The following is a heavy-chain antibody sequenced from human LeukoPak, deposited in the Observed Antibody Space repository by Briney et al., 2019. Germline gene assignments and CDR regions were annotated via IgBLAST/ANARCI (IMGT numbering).Heavy chain of an antibody. CDR2: INPNSGGT. D-gene: IGHD2/OR15-2a*01. V-gene: IGHV1-2*06. CDR1: GYTFTGYY. Sequence: GASVKVSCKASGYTFTGYYMRWVRQAPGQGLEWMGRINPNSGGTNYAQKFQGRVTMTRDTSISTAYMELSRLRSDDTAVYYCARDLYDLAAFDIWGQGTMVTVSS. CDR3: ARDLYDLAAFDI. J-gene: IGHJ3*02.